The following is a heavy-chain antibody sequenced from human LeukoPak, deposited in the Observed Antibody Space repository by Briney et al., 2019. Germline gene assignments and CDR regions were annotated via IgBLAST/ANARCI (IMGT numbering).Heavy chain of an antibody. CDR1: GFTFSSYA. CDR3: AKETSSSFDC. Sequence: GGSLRLSCAASGFTFSSYAMNWVRQAPGKGLEWVSGLSNSGGSTYYADSVKGRFTISRDNSKNTLYLQMNSRRAEDTAVYYCAKETSSSFDCWGQGTLVTVSS. V-gene: IGHV3-23*01. J-gene: IGHJ4*02. CDR2: LSNSGGST. D-gene: IGHD6-13*01.